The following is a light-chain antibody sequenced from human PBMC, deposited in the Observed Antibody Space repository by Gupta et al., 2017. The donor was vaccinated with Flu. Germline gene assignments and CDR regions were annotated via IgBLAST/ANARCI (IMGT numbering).Light chain of an antibody. J-gene: IGLJ3*02. CDR2: ENR. Sequence: QSVLTQPPSVSAAPGQAVTISCSGSSSNIGDNFVSWYQHLSGGAPKLLIYENRNRPSGIHDRFSGSKYGTSATLGITGLQTGDEANYYCGTWDSSLTSWVFGGGTKLTVL. V-gene: IGLV1-51*02. CDR3: GTWDSSLTSWV. CDR1: SSNIGDNF.